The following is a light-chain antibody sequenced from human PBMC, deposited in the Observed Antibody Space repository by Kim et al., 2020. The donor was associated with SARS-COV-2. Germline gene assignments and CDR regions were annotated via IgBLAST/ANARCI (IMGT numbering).Light chain of an antibody. CDR3: LQYNGYPYT. Sequence: SASVGDRVTSTCRASQSISGWLAWYQQKPGKAPKVLVYRTSNLGSGVPSRFSGSGSGTEFSLTISSLQPDDFATYYCLQYNGYPYTFGQGTKLEIK. CDR2: RTS. V-gene: IGKV1-5*03. J-gene: IGKJ2*01. CDR1: QSISGW.